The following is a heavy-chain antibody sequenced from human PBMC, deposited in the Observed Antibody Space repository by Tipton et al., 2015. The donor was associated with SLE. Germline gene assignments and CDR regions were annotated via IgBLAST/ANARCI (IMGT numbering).Heavy chain of an antibody. CDR3: ARVGVVTPFDY. J-gene: IGHJ4*02. V-gene: IGHV4-39*07. CDR2: IYYSGST. Sequence: TLSLTCTVSGGSISSSSYYWGWIRQPPGKGLEWIGNIYYSGSTYYNPSLKSRVTISVDTSKNQFSLKLGSVTAADTAVYYCARVGVVTPFDYWGQGTLVTVSS. D-gene: IGHD4-23*01. CDR1: GGSISSSSYY.